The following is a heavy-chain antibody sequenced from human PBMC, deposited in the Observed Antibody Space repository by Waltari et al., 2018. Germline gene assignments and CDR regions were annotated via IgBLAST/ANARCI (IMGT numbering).Heavy chain of an antibody. CDR2: VYSRGNT. J-gene: IGHJ3*02. D-gene: IGHD1-26*01. Sequence: QLQVQESGPGLVKPSETLSLTCTVSGGSIKGSRYHWGWVRQPPGRGLEWIGNVYSRGNTYDSPSLKSRLTISVDTSNNLFSLKLTSVTAADTAVYYCATTVTLDAFHTWGQGRLVTVSS. CDR3: ATTVTLDAFHT. V-gene: IGHV4-39*01. CDR1: GGSIKGSRYH.